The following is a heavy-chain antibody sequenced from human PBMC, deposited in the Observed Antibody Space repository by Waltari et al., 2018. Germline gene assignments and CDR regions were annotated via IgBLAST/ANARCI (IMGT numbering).Heavy chain of an antibody. CDR3: AFSNSSFRFDP. J-gene: IGHJ5*02. D-gene: IGHD4-4*01. V-gene: IGHV1-3*01. CDR1: GDTFSTFA. CDR2: VKGGRGIV. Sequence: QVQLVQSGTEVKRPGASVKVSCTASGDTFSTFAMHWVRQAPGQGLEWMGWVKGGRGIVLYSKQSQDRLRMTTDTSARTAYMELTSLRSEDTAVYYCAFSNSSFRFDPWGQGTLVTVSS.